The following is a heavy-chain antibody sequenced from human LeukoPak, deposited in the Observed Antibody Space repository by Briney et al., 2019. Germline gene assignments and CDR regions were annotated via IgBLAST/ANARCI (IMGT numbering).Heavy chain of an antibody. D-gene: IGHD4-11*01. V-gene: IGHV4-39*07. J-gene: IGHJ5*02. Sequence: SETLSLTCPVSGGSISSSSYYWGWLRQPPGKGLEWIGSIYYSGSTYYNPSLKSRVTISVDTSKNQFSLKLSSVTAADTAVYYCARDSLSTVTTLNWFDPWGQGTLVTVSS. CDR2: IYYSGST. CDR1: GGSISSSSYY. CDR3: ARDSLSTVTTLNWFDP.